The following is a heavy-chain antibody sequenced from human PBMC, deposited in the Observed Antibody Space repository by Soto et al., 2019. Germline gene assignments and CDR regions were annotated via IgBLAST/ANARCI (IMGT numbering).Heavy chain of an antibody. D-gene: IGHD2-15*01. CDR1: GGSISSGDYY. J-gene: IGHJ4*02. CDR3: AVVVAASDSAYFDY. CDR2: IYYSGST. Sequence: SETLSLTCTVSGGSISSGDYYWSWIRQPPGKGLEWIGYIYYSGSTYYNPSLKSRVTISVDTSKNQFSLKLSSVTAADTAVYYCAVVVAASDSAYFDYWGQGTLVTVSS. V-gene: IGHV4-30-4*01.